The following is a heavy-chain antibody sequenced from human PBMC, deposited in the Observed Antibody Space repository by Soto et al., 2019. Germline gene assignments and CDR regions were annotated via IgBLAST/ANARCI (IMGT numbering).Heavy chain of an antibody. CDR1: GGTFSSYA. CDR3: AREVIVVVTAINYYSYGMDV. D-gene: IGHD2-21*02. J-gene: IGHJ6*02. V-gene: IGHV1-69*12. CDR2: IIPIFGTA. Sequence: QVQLVQSGAEVKKPGSSVKVSCKASGGTFSSYAISWVRQAPGQGLEWMGGIIPIFGTANYAQKFQGRVTITADESTSTAYMELSSLRSEDTAVYYCAREVIVVVTAINYYSYGMDVWGQGTTVTVSS.